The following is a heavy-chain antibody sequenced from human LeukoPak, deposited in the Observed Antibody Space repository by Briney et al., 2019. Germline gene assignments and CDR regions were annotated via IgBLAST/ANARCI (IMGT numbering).Heavy chain of an antibody. CDR3: ARVGTGSWYFDL. D-gene: IGHD3-10*01. Sequence: GRSLRLSCAASGFTFDDYAMHWVRQAPGKGLEWVSGISWNSGSIGYADSVKGRFTISRDNAKNSLYLQMNSLRAEDTAVYYCARVGTGSWYFDLWGRGTLVTFSS. CDR2: ISWNSGSI. CDR1: GFTFDDYA. J-gene: IGHJ2*01. V-gene: IGHV3-9*01.